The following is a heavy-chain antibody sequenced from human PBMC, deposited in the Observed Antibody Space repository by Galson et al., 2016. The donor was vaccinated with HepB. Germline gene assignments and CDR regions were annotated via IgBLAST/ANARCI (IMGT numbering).Heavy chain of an antibody. Sequence: SLRLSCAASGFIFTNFPMTWIRQTPGKGLEWVSHIGESGRRSEYADSVKGRFTISRDNANNTVFLQMNSLTAEDTAIYYCAKRPSGNYYGIDYWGQGTLVTVSS. CDR1: GFIFTNFP. CDR2: IGESGRRS. D-gene: IGHD3-10*01. CDR3: AKRPSGNYYGIDY. V-gene: IGHV3-23*01. J-gene: IGHJ4*02.